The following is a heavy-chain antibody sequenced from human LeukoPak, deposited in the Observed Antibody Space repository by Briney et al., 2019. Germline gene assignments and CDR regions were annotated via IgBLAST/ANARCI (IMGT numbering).Heavy chain of an antibody. CDR3: ARDLRIAAAGAEYFQH. D-gene: IGHD6-13*01. CDR1: GFTFSSYG. Sequence: TGRSLRLSCAASGFTFSSYGMHWVRQAPGKGLEWVAVIWYDGSNKYYADSVKGRFTISRDNSKNTLYLQMNSLRAEDTAVYYCARDLRIAAAGAEYFQHWGQGTLVTVSS. J-gene: IGHJ1*01. V-gene: IGHV3-33*01. CDR2: IWYDGSNK.